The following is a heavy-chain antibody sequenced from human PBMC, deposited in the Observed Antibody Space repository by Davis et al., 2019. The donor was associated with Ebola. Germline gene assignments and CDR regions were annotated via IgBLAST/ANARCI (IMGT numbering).Heavy chain of an antibody. CDR2: MDPNSGYA. V-gene: IGHV1-8*02. CDR1: GYTFTSYY. CDR3: TRGPTGVIDY. J-gene: IGHJ4*02. D-gene: IGHD3-10*01. Sequence: ASVKVSCKASGYTFTSYYMHWVRQATGQGLEWMGWMDPNSGYARYVWKFQGRVTMTRDTSIDTAYLELSSLTSDDTAVYYCTRGPTGVIDYWSQGSLVTVSS.